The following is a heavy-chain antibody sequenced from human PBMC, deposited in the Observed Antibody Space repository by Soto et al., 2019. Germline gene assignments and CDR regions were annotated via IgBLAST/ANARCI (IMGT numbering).Heavy chain of an antibody. CDR1: GYRFINYW. CDR3: ARRACSISICDGLMTRVTTEVFDI. CDR2: LYPDDSDT. V-gene: IGHV5-51*01. D-gene: IGHD4-17*01. J-gene: IGHJ3*02. Sequence: GESLKISCEAFGYRFINYWIGWVRQMPGEGLEWVGILYPDDSDTRYSPSFRGQVTISADKSIGTAYLQWSSLKASDTAMYYCARRACSISICDGLMTRVTTEVFDIWGQGTMVTVSS.